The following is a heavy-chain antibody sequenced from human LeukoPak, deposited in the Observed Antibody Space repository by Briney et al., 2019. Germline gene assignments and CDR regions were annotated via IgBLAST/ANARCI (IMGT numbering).Heavy chain of an antibody. CDR2: IIPLFGAP. J-gene: IGHJ4*02. CDR1: GGTFGSYA. Sequence: ASVKVSCKPSGGTFGSYAISWVRQAPGQGLKWVGGIIPLFGAPLYAQKFQGRVTITADERTSTVYMDLSSLRSDDTAVYYCARDEEKAAGSLWGQGTPVIVSS. D-gene: IGHD6-13*01. V-gene: IGHV1-69*13. CDR3: ARDEEKAAGSL.